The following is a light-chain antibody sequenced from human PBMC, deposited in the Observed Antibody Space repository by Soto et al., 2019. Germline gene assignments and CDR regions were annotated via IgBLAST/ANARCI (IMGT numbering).Light chain of an antibody. V-gene: IGKV3-20*01. CDR1: HSVSSSF. CDR3: QLYGSSPRWT. Sequence: LKKSTGTVSLKKKERGTLSCRAIHSVSSSFLACYQQRPCQAPRLIIYAASSRATGIPDRFSGSASGTDFTLTISSLVPADFAVYYCQLYGSSPRWTFGQVTMVDI. J-gene: IGKJ1*01. CDR2: AAS.